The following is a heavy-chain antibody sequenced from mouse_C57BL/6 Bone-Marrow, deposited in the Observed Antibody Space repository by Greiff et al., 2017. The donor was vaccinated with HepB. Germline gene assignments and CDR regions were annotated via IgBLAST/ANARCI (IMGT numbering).Heavy chain of an antibody. Sequence: VQLQQSGAELVRPGASVKLSCTASGFNIKDDYMHWVKQRPEQGLEWIGWIDPENGDTEYASKFQGKATITADTSSNTAYLQLSSLTSEDTAVYYCTTHGSSYGWFAYWGQGTLVTVSA. V-gene: IGHV14-4*01. D-gene: IGHD1-1*01. J-gene: IGHJ3*01. CDR2: IDPENGDT. CDR1: GFNIKDDY. CDR3: TTHGSSYGWFAY.